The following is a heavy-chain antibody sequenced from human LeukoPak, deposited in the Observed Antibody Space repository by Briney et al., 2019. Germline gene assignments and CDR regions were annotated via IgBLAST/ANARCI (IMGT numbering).Heavy chain of an antibody. D-gene: IGHD2-21*01. J-gene: IGHJ4*02. Sequence: ASVKISCKVSGYTFTDYYMHWVQQAPGKGLEWMGGFDPEDGETIYAQKFQGRVTMTEDTSTDTAYMELSSLGSEDTAVYYCATDYCGGDCYLGVFDYWGQGTLVTVSS. CDR2: FDPEDGET. CDR3: ATDYCGGDCYLGVFDY. V-gene: IGHV1-69-2*01. CDR1: GYTFTDYY.